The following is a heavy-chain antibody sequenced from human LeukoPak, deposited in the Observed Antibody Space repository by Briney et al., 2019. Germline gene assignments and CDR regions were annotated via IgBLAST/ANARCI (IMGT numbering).Heavy chain of an antibody. CDR3: ARGESKRYSGYDYYVMDV. J-gene: IGHJ6*02. CDR1: GGSISSYY. Sequence: PSETLSLTCTVSGGSISSYYWSWIRQPPGKGLERIGSINYSGSTNYNPSLKRRVTISVDTYKNQFSLKLSSVTAADTAVYYCARGESKRYSGYDYYVMDVWGQGTTVTVSS. D-gene: IGHD5-12*01. CDR2: INYSGST. V-gene: IGHV4-59*01.